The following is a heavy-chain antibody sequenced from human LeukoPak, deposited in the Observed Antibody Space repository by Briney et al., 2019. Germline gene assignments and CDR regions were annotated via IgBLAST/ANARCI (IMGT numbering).Heavy chain of an antibody. CDR2: ISTTGDNT. J-gene: IGHJ4*02. CDR1: GFTFSSYA. Sequence: KSGGSLRLSCAASGFTFSSYAMNWVRQSPGKGLQWVTAISTTGDNTYYADSVKGRFTISRDNTKNSLYLQMNSLRAEDTAVYYCARDRYCTATTCSPTGLAYWGQGTPVTVSS. CDR3: ARDRYCTATTCSPTGLAY. V-gene: IGHV3-23*01. D-gene: IGHD2-8*02.